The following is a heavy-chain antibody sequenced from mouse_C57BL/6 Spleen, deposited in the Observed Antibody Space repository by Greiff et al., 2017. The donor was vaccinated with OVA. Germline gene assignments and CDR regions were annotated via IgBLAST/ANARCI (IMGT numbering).Heavy chain of an antibody. Sequence: VQLQQPGAELVRPGSSVKLSCKASGYTFTSYWMDWVKQRPGQGLEWIGNIYPSDSETHYNQKFKDKATLTVDKSSSTAYMQLSSLTSEDSAVYYCARGDGYYYFDYWGQGTTLTVSS. D-gene: IGHD2-3*01. V-gene: IGHV1-61*01. CDR2: IYPSDSET. CDR1: GYTFTSYW. CDR3: ARGDGYYYFDY. J-gene: IGHJ2*01.